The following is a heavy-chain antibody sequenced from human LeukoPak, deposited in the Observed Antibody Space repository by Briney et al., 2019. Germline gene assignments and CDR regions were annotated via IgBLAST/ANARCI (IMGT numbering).Heavy chain of an antibody. D-gene: IGHD6-13*01. Sequence: GGSLRLSCAAPGFTFSSYSMNWVRQAPGKGLEWVSSISSSSSYIYYADSVKGRFTISRDNAKNSPYLQMNSLRAEDTAVYYCARSFGVIAAAGNDDYWGQGTLVTVSS. V-gene: IGHV3-21*01. CDR1: GFTFSSYS. CDR3: ARSFGVIAAAGNDDY. J-gene: IGHJ4*02. CDR2: ISSSSSYI.